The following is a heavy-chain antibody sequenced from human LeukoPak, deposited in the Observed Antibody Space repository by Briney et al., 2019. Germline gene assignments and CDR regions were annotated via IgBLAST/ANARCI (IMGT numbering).Heavy chain of an antibody. V-gene: IGHV1-69*05. D-gene: IGHD6-13*01. CDR2: IIPIFGTA. Sequence: GASVKVSCKASGGTFSSYAISWVRQAPGQGLEWMGRIIPIFGTANYAQKFQGRVTITTDESTSTAYMELSSLRSEDTAVYYCARREQYTAAAGTGWYFDLWGRGTLVTVSS. CDR1: GGTFSSYA. J-gene: IGHJ2*01. CDR3: ARREQYTAAAGTGWYFDL.